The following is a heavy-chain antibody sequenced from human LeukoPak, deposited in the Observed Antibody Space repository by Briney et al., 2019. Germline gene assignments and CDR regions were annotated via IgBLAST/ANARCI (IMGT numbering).Heavy chain of an antibody. D-gene: IGHD5-12*01. CDR3: ARAGVDIVATNPMGLFYFDY. J-gene: IGHJ4*02. V-gene: IGHV4-39*07. Sequence: SETLSLTCTVSGGSISSSSYYWGWIRQPPGKGLEWIGSMYYSGSTYYNPSLKSRVTISVDTSKNQFSLKLSSVTAADTAVYYCARAGVDIVATNPMGLFYFDYWGQGTLVTVSS. CDR1: GGSISSSSYY. CDR2: MYYSGST.